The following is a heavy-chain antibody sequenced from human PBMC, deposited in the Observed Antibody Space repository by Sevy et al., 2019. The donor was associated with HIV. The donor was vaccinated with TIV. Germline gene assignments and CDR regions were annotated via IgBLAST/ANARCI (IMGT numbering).Heavy chain of an antibody. Sequence: ETLSLTCAVYGGSFSGYYWSWIRQPPGKGLEWLGEIYHSGSTNYNPSLKSRITIYLDTSKNQFSLNLNSVTAADTAVYYCARGDYGSGIYIDYWGQGTLVTVSS. CDR3: ARGDYGSGIYIDY. J-gene: IGHJ4*02. CDR2: IYHSGST. D-gene: IGHD3-10*01. CDR1: GGSFSGYY. V-gene: IGHV4-34*01.